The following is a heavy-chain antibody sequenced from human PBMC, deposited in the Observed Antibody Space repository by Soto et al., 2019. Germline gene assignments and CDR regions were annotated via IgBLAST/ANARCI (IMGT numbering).Heavy chain of an antibody. CDR2: INAGNGNT. D-gene: IGHD6-19*01. V-gene: IGHV1-3*01. Sequence: ASVKVSCKASGYTFTSYAMHWVRQAPGQRLEWMGWINAGNGNTKYSQKFQGRVTITRDTSASTAYMELSSLRSEDTAVYYCARDARRFIAVAGNNWFDPWGQGTLVTVSS. CDR1: GYTFTSYA. CDR3: ARDARRFIAVAGNNWFDP. J-gene: IGHJ5*02.